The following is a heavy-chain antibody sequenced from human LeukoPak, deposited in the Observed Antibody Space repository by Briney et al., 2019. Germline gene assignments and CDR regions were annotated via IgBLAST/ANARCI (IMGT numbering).Heavy chain of an antibody. CDR3: AKNSSRSAFDV. Sequence: NPSETLSLTCAVSGYSISSSDYWGWIRQPPGKGLEWIASIYYSGSTHYNPSLKSRVTISVDTSKRQFSLNVNSVTAADTAIYYCAKNSSRSAFDVWGQGTMVTVSS. CDR1: GYSISSSDY. V-gene: IGHV4-38-2*01. CDR2: IYYSGST. D-gene: IGHD6-19*01. J-gene: IGHJ3*01.